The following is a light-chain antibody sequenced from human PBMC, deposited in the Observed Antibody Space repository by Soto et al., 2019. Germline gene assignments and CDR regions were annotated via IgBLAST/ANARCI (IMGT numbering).Light chain of an antibody. V-gene: IGKV1-5*03. CDR1: QNINSW. CDR2: KAS. J-gene: IGKJ1*01. Sequence: DVQMTQSPSTLSASVGDRVTITCRASQNINSWLAWYQQKPGKAPKLLIYKASSLESGVPSRFSGSGSGTEFTLTISSLQPDYFAIYYCQQYNSYSSGTFGQGTKVEIK. CDR3: QQYNSYSSGT.